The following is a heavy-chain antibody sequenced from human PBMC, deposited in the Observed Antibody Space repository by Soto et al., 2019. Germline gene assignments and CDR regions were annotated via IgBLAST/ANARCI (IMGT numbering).Heavy chain of an antibody. CDR3: AKGIAVAGRVYYYYGMDV. CDR2: ISGSGGST. Sequence: GGSLRLSCAASGFTFSSYAMSWVRQAPGKGLEWVSAISGSGGSTYYADSVKGRFTISRDNSKNTLYLQMNSLRAEDTAVYYCAKGIAVAGRVYYYYGMDVWGQGTTVTVSS. J-gene: IGHJ6*02. V-gene: IGHV3-23*01. CDR1: GFTFSSYA. D-gene: IGHD6-19*01.